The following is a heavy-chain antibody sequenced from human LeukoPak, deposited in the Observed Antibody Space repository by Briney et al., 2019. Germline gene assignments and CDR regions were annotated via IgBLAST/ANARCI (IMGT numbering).Heavy chain of an antibody. CDR2: IYYSGST. Sequence: SETLSLTCTVSGGSISSSGYYWGWIRQPPGKGLEWIASIYYSGSTYYNPSLKSRVTISVDTSKNQLSLKLSSLTAADTAVYHCASHEYSGSYSGLSWVDPWGQGTLVTVSS. J-gene: IGHJ5*02. V-gene: IGHV4-39*01. CDR3: ASHEYSGSYSGLSWVDP. CDR1: GGSISSSGYY. D-gene: IGHD1-26*01.